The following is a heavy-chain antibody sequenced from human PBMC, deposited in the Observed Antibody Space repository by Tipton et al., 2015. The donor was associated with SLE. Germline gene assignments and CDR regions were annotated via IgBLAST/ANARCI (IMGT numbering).Heavy chain of an antibody. V-gene: IGHV4-59*01. Sequence: TLSLTCTVSGGSLSSYYWSWIRQSPEKGLEWIGYLSYSGSTNYNPSLESRVTISVDTSKNQFSLKLNSVTAADTAVYYCARGPYGAAASYDYWGQGALVTVPS. CDR2: LSYSGST. J-gene: IGHJ4*02. CDR3: ARGPYGAAASYDY. D-gene: IGHD6-13*01. CDR1: GGSLSSYY.